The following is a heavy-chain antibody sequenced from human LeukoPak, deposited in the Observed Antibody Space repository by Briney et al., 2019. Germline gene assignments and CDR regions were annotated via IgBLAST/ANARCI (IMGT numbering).Heavy chain of an antibody. CDR2: INSDGSST. CDR1: GFTFSSYW. Sequence: GGSLRLSCAPSGFTFSSYWMHWVRQAPGKGLVWVSRINSDGSSTSYADSVKGRFTIPRDNAKNTLYLQMNSLRAEDTAVYYCARDQVSSGWYGGGIDYWGQGTLVTVSS. D-gene: IGHD6-19*01. CDR3: ARDQVSSGWYGGGIDY. V-gene: IGHV3-74*01. J-gene: IGHJ4*02.